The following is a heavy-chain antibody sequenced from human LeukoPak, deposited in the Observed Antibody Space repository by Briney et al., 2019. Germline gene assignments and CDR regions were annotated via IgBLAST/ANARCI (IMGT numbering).Heavy chain of an antibody. J-gene: IGHJ4*02. Sequence: PGGSLRLSCAASGYTFSSRAMTWVRQAPGKGLEWVAGISDSGGRTNYADSVKGRFTISRDNPKNTLYLQMNSLRAEDTAVYFCAKRGVVIRVILVGFHKEAYYFDSWGQGALVTVSS. V-gene: IGHV3-23*01. CDR3: AKRGVVIRVILVGFHKEAYYFDS. D-gene: IGHD3-22*01. CDR1: GYTFSSRA. CDR2: ISDSGGRT.